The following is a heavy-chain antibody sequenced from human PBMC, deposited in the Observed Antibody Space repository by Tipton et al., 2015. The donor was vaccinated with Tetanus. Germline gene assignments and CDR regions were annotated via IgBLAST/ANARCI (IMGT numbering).Heavy chain of an antibody. J-gene: IGHJ5*02. V-gene: IGHV4-59*01. CDR1: GASLSSYY. Sequence: TLSLTCSVSGASLSSYYWTWIRQSPGRGLEWIGHIFYSGSTYYNPSLKGRVTISVDTSTTQFSLRLNSVTAADTAIYYCARDHRISASSAGWFDPWGQGTLVPVSS. CDR3: ARDHRISASSAGWFDP. CDR2: IFYSGST. D-gene: IGHD3-3*02.